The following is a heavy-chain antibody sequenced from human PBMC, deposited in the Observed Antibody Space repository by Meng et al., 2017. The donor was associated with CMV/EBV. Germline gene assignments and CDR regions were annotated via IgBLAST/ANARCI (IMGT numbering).Heavy chain of an antibody. CDR3: ARGVGYGDQFDY. Sequence: VSGASSSSGGYYWSWIRQHPGKGLEWIGNSHYSGSAYYNPSLKSRLTISVDTSKNQLSLKLSSVTAADTAVYYCARGVGYGDQFDYWGQGTLVTVSS. J-gene: IGHJ4*02. CDR1: GASSSSGGYY. CDR2: SHYSGSA. V-gene: IGHV4-31*02. D-gene: IGHD4-17*01.